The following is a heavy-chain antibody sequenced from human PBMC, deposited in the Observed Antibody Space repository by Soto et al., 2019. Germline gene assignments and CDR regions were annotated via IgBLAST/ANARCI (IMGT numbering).Heavy chain of an antibody. J-gene: IGHJ4*02. D-gene: IGHD5-12*01. CDR1: GGSLRGYY. Sequence: QVQLQQWGAGLFKPSETLSLNCAVNGGSLRGYYWGWIRQPPGKGLEWIGEIKDGGRTNYSPSLKSRATISSDTSNNQFSLRLYSVTAADTGVYYCARDQEGVVATHWDQGTLVTVSS. CDR2: IKDGGRT. V-gene: IGHV4-34*01. CDR3: ARDQEGVVATH.